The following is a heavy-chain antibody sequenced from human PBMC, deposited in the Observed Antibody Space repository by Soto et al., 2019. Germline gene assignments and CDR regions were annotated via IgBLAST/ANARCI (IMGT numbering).Heavy chain of an antibody. CDR3: ARGRSSHGYSYGYDY. CDR2: INHSGST. D-gene: IGHD5-18*01. J-gene: IGHJ4*02. V-gene: IGHV4-34*01. CDR1: GGSFSGYY. Sequence: SETLSLTCAVYGGSFSGYYWSWIRQPPGKGLEWIGEINHSGSTNYNPSLKSRVTISVDTSKNQFSLKLSSVTAADTAVYYCARGRSSHGYSYGYDYWGQGTLVTVSS.